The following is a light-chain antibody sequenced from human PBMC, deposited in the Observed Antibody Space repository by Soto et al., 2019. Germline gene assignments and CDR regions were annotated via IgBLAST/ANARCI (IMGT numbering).Light chain of an antibody. CDR1: SSDVGAYDY. CDR3: NSYTRSTKYV. CDR2: EVT. Sequence: QSALTPPASVSGSPGQSITVSCTGTSSDVGAYDYVSWYQHHPGKAPKLIIYEVTNRPSGVSNRFSGSKSGNTASLTISGLQAEDEADYYCNSYTRSTKYVFGTGTKVTVL. V-gene: IGLV2-14*01. J-gene: IGLJ1*01.